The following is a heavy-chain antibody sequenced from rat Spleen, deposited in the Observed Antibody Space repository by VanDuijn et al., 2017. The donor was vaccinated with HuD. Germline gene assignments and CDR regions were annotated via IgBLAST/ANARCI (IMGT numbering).Heavy chain of an antibody. V-gene: IGHV5-31*01. Sequence: EVQLVESGGGLVQPGRSLKLSCITSGFTFNNYWMTWIRQAPGKGLEWVASITHTGDSTYYPDSVKGLFTISRDNAKSTLYLQMNSLRSEDTATYYCTAGGGYWDYWGQGVMVTVSS. J-gene: IGHJ2*01. CDR1: GFTFNNYW. CDR2: ITHTGDST. D-gene: IGHD1-11*01. CDR3: TAGGGYWDY.